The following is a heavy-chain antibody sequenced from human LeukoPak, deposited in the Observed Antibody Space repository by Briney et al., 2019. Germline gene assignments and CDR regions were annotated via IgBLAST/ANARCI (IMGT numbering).Heavy chain of an antibody. J-gene: IGHJ6*04. CDR2: INHSGST. CDR1: GGSFSGYY. CDR3: ARVPTLRFLFSTDV. Sequence: SETLSLTCAVYGGSFSGYYWSWIRQPPGKGLEWIGEINHSGSTNYNPSLKSRVTISVDTSKNQFSLKLSSVNAADTAVYYCARVPTLRFLFSTDVWGKGTTVTVSS. D-gene: IGHD3-3*01. V-gene: IGHV4-34*01.